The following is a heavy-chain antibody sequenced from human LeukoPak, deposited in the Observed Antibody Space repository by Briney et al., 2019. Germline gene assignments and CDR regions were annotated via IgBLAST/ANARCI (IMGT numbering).Heavy chain of an antibody. CDR1: GGSISSGSYY. V-gene: IGHV4-61*02. J-gene: IGHJ6*04. Sequence: SQTLSLTCTVSGGSISSGSYYWSWIRQPAGKGLEWIGRIYTSGSTNYNPSLKSRVTISVDTSKNQFPLKLSSVTAADTAVYYCARDPDVWGKGTTVTVSS. CDR2: IYTSGST. CDR3: ARDPDV.